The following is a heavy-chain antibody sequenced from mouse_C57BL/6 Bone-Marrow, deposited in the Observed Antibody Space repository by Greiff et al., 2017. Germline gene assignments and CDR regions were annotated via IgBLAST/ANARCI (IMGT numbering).Heavy chain of an antibody. CDR1: GYTFTDYY. CDR3: ARGHYYAMDY. V-gene: IGHV1-19*01. J-gene: IGHJ4*01. Sequence: EVQLQQSGPVLVKPGASVKMSCKASGYTFTDYYMNWVKQSHGKSLEWIGVINPSNGGTSYNQKFKGKATLTVDKSSSTAYMELNSLTSEDSAVYYCARGHYYAMDYWGQGTSVTVSS. CDR2: INPSNGGT.